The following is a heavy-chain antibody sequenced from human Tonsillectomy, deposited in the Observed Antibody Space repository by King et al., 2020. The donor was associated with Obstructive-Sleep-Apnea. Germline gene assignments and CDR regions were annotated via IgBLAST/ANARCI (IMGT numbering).Heavy chain of an antibody. J-gene: IGHJ5*02. Sequence: VQLVESGGGLVQSGRSLRLSCAASGFTFDDYAMHWVRQAPGKGLEWVSGISWNSDSIKYADYVKGRFTISRDNGENSLSLQMNCLRDEDTALYYCVRARTMVSRFDPWGQGTLVIVSS. CDR3: VRARTMVSRFDP. CDR2: ISWNSDSI. CDR1: GFTFDDYA. D-gene: IGHD3-10*01. V-gene: IGHV3-9*01.